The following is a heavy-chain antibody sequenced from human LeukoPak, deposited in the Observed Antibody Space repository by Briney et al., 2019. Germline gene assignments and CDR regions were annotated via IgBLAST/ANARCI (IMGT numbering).Heavy chain of an antibody. D-gene: IGHD1-26*01. Sequence: PGGTLRLSCAASGFTFSNHGMNWVRQAPGKGLEWVSAISGSGYSTYYADSVKGRFTISRDNSKNTLYLQMNSLRAEDTALYFCAQWSRYFDYWGQGTLVTVSS. J-gene: IGHJ4*02. CDR2: ISGSGYST. V-gene: IGHV3-23*01. CDR3: AQWSRYFDY. CDR1: GFTFSNHG.